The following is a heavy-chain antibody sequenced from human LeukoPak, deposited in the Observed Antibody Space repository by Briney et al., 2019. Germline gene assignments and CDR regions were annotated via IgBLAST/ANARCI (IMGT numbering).Heavy chain of an antibody. CDR2: IYYSGST. D-gene: IGHD6-13*01. V-gene: IGHV4-30-4*01. CDR1: GGSISSGDYY. Sequence: SETLSLTCTVSGGSISSGDYYWSWIRQPPGKGLEWIGYIYYSGSTYYNPSLKSRVTISVDKSKNQFSLKLSSVTAADTAVYYCARVSAAAGLYYFDYWGQGTLVTVSS. CDR3: ARVSAAAGLYYFDY. J-gene: IGHJ4*02.